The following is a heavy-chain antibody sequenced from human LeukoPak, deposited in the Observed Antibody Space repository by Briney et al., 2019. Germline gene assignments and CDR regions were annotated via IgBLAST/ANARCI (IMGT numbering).Heavy chain of an antibody. V-gene: IGHV1-2*02. J-gene: IGHJ4*02. D-gene: IGHD2-8*02. CDR2: INPNSGGT. Sequence: ASVKVSCKASGYTFAGYYMHWVRQAPGQGLEWMGWINPNSGGTKYTQNFQGRVTMTRDTSISTAYMELSRLRSDDTAVYYCAREDCTGGNYYYFDYWGQGTLVTVSS. CDR1: GYTFAGYY. CDR3: AREDCTGGNYYYFDY.